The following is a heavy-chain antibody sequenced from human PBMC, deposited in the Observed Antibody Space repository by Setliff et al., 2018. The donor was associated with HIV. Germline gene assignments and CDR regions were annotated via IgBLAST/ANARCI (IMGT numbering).Heavy chain of an antibody. CDR1: GSSFSSYG. Sequence: ASVQVSCKASGSSFSSYGIGWVRLAPGQGLEWMGWMSTDNGNTNYAQKVQGRVTMTTDTGTRTAYMELRSLRSDDTAMYYCARMRGGHNIREGAFDIWGQGTMVTVSS. CDR3: ARMRGGHNIREGAFDI. D-gene: IGHD1-20*01. V-gene: IGHV1-18*01. CDR2: MSTDNGNT. J-gene: IGHJ3*02.